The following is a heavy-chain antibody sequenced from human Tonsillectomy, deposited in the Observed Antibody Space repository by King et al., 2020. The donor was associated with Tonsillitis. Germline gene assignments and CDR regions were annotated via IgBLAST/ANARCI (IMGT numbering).Heavy chain of an antibody. D-gene: IGHD2-15*01. V-gene: IGHV4-59*11. CDR2: IYYSGST. Sequence: VQLQESGPGLVKPSETLSLTCTVSGGSISSHYWSWIRHPPGKGLEWIGYIYYSGSTNYNPSLKSRVTISVDTSKNQFSLKLSSVTAADTAVYYCARDHVVVVASTRYYYGMDVWGQGTTVTVSS. J-gene: IGHJ6*02. CDR3: ARDHVVVVASTRYYYGMDV. CDR1: GGSISSHY.